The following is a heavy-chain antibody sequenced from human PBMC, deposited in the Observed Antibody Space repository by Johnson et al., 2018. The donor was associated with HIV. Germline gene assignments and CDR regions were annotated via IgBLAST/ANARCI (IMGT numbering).Heavy chain of an antibody. V-gene: IGHV3-74*01. CDR3: AREDPREFHGYGGDGFDI. J-gene: IGHJ3*02. Sequence: VQLVESGGGLVQPGGSLRLSCGASGFTFSDHWMQWVRQAPGKGLVWVSRINSDGSSTTSADSVKVRFTISRDNAKNALYPQINSLRAEDTALYYCAREDPREFHGYGGDGFDIWGQGTMVTVAS. CDR2: INSDGSST. D-gene: IGHD3-16*01. CDR1: GFTFSDHW.